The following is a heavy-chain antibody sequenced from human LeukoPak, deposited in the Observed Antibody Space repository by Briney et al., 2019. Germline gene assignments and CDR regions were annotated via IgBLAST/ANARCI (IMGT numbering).Heavy chain of an antibody. CDR2: IYPGDSDT. J-gene: IGHJ4*02. Sequence: GESLKISCEGSGYSFTTYWVGWVRQMPGKGLEWMGIIYPGDSDTRYSPSFQGQVTISADKSISTAYLQWSSLKASDTAMYYCARHDSGSYRAFDYWGQGTLVTVSS. CDR1: GYSFTTYW. V-gene: IGHV5-51*01. CDR3: ARHDSGSYRAFDY. D-gene: IGHD1-26*01.